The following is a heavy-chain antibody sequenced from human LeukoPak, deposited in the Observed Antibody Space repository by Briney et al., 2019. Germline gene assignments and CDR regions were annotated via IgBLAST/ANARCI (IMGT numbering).Heavy chain of an antibody. CDR1: GFTFSNYG. Sequence: GGSLRLSCAASGFTFSNYGMHWVRQAPGKGLGWVAVIWYDGSNKYYADSVKGRFTISRDNSKNTLYLQMSSLRAEDTAVYYCARDRVGYCSSTSCYRLYYGMDVWGQGTTVTVSS. CDR3: ARDRVGYCSSTSCYRLYYGMDV. CDR2: IWYDGSNK. V-gene: IGHV3-33*01. J-gene: IGHJ6*02. D-gene: IGHD2-2*01.